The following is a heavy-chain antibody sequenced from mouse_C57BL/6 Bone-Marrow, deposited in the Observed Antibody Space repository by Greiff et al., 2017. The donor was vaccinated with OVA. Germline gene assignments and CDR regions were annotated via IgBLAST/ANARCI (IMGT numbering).Heavy chain of an antibody. V-gene: IGHV3-6*01. CDR3: AIYYGNYSYAMDY. D-gene: IGHD2-1*01. CDR1: GYSITSGYY. Sequence: EVQLQESGPGLVKPSQSLSLTCSVTGYSITSGYYWNWIRQFPGNKLEWMGYISYDGSNNYNPSLKNRISIPRDPSKNQFCLKLNSVTTEDTATYYCAIYYGNYSYAMDYWGQGTSVTVTS. J-gene: IGHJ4*01. CDR2: ISYDGSN.